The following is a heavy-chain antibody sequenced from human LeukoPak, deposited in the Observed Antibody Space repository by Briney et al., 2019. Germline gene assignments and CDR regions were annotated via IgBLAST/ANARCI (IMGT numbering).Heavy chain of an antibody. CDR3: VTPRSWELSDMAV. Sequence: PSETLSLTCTVSGYSIGTNYYWAWIRQSPGTGLEWIGSVYHNGETYYNPSLKSRVIMSVDTSKNEFSLRLTSVTAADTAVYYCVTPRSWELSDMAVWGKGTTVIVSS. CDR2: VYHNGET. J-gene: IGHJ6*03. D-gene: IGHD1-26*01. V-gene: IGHV4-38-2*02. CDR1: GYSIGTNYY.